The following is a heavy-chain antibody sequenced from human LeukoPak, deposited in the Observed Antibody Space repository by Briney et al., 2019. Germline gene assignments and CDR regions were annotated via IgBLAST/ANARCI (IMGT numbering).Heavy chain of an antibody. J-gene: IGHJ5*02. CDR3: AKDDYEFWSAYQLDL. CDR1: GFTFSNYA. CDR2: ISGSDGST. Sequence: GGSLRLSCAASGFTFSNYAMTWVRQAPGKGLEWVSAISGSDGSTYYSDSVAARCTISRDNTKNTLYLQMTSLRTDDTAVYFCAKDDYEFWSAYQLDLWDQGTVVTVSS. D-gene: IGHD3-3*01. V-gene: IGHV3-23*01.